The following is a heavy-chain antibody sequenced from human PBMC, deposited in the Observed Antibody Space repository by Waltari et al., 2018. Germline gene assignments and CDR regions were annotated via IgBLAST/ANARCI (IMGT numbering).Heavy chain of an antibody. J-gene: IGHJ5*02. CDR1: GGTFRRYA. CDR3: AREAGGYDYGWFDP. V-gene: IGHV1-69*08. CDR2: IIPIFVTA. Sequence: QVQLVQSGAERKKPGSSVKVCCKASGGTFRRYAISWAREAPGQGLEWMGRIIPIFVTANYAQKFQCRVTITADKSTSTAYMELSSLRSEDTAVYYCAREAGGYDYGWFDPWGQGTLVTVSS. D-gene: IGHD5-12*01.